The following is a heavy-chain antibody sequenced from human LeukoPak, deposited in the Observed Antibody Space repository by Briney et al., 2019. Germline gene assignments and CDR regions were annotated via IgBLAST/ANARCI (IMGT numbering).Heavy chain of an antibody. CDR1: GFTFSSYG. V-gene: IGHV3-23*01. D-gene: IGHD3-22*01. Sequence: PGGSLRLSCAASGFTFSSYGMSWVRQAPGKGLEWVSAISGSGGSTYYADSVKGRFTISRDNSKNTLYLQMNSLRAEDTAVYYCAKASPDNPGYYDSSGYYVARYYYYYMDVWGKGTTVTISS. CDR3: AKASPDNPGYYDSSGYYVARYYYYYMDV. CDR2: ISGSGGST. J-gene: IGHJ6*03.